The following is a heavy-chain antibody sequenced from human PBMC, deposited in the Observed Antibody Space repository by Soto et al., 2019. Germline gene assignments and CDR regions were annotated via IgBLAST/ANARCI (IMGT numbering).Heavy chain of an antibody. Sequence: QVQLVQSGAEVKKPGSSVKVSCKASGGTFGSYAISWVRQAPGQGLEWMGGIIPIPGTANYAQKFQGRVTIAADESTRTAYMELSRLRSEDTAVYYCARSQGSSTSLEIYYYYYYGMDVWGQGTTVTVSS. J-gene: IGHJ6*02. D-gene: IGHD2-2*01. V-gene: IGHV1-69*01. CDR3: ARSQGSSTSLEIYYYYYYGMDV. CDR1: GGTFGSYA. CDR2: IIPIPGTA.